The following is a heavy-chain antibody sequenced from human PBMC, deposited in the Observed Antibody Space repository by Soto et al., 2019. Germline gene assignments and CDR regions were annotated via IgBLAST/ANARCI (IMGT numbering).Heavy chain of an antibody. V-gene: IGHV5-10-1*01. CDR1: GYSFTSYW. Sequence: PGESLKISCKGSGYSFTSYWISWVRQMPGKGLEWMGRIDPSDSYTNYSPSFQGHVTISADKSISTAYLQWSSLKASDTAMYYCARVRGYSYGTQYYYYGMDVWGQGTTVTVSS. CDR3: ARVRGYSYGTQYYYYGMDV. D-gene: IGHD5-18*01. J-gene: IGHJ6*02. CDR2: IDPSDSYT.